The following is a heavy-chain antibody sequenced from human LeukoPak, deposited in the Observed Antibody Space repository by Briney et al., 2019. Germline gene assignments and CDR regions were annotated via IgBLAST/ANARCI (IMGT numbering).Heavy chain of an antibody. V-gene: IGHV3-7*01. J-gene: IGHJ4*02. Sequence: GGSLRLSCAASGFTFRNYWMSWVRQAPGKGLEWVANIKQDGSEKNYVDSVKGRFTISRDNAENSLYLQMNSLRAEDTALYYCAYGGSFYNYWGQGTLVTVSS. CDR2: IKQDGSEK. CDR1: GFTFRNYW. D-gene: IGHD1-26*01. CDR3: AYGGSFYNY.